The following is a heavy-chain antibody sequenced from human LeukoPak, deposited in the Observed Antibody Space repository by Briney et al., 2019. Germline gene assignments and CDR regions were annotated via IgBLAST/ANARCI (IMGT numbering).Heavy chain of an antibody. CDR3: ARDADPYCGGDCYSNWFDP. CDR2: INPNSGGT. Sequence: ASVKVSCKSSGYTFTGYYMHWVRQAPGQGLEWMGRINPNSGGTNYAQKFQGRVTMTRDTSISTAYMELSRLRSDDTAVYYCARDADPYCGGDCYSNWFDPWGQGTLVTVSS. J-gene: IGHJ5*02. V-gene: IGHV1-2*06. CDR1: GYTFTGYY. D-gene: IGHD2-21*02.